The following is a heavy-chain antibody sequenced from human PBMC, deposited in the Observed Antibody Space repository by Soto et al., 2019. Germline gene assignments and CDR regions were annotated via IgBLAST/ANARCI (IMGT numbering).Heavy chain of an antibody. J-gene: IGHJ6*02. V-gene: IGHV3-23*01. D-gene: IGHD6-19*01. CDR2: ISGSGGST. CDR1: GFIFENFA. CDR3: ANSYSSGWYNYYYGMDV. Sequence: PGGSLRLSCAASGFIFENFAMSWVRQAPGKGLEWVSAISGSGGSTYYADSVKGRFTISRDNSKNTLYLQMNSLRAEDTAVYYCANSYSSGWYNYYYGMDVWGQGTTVTVSS.